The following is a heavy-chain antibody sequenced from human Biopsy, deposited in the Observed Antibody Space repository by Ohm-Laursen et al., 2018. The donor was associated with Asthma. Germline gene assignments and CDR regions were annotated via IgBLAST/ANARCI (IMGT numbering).Heavy chain of an antibody. D-gene: IGHD3-9*01. CDR1: GYTFTSYA. J-gene: IGHJ3*01. CDR3: ARTYYDFLTGQVKDVFGV. CDR2: INAGNGNT. V-gene: IGHV1-3*01. Sequence: GASVKASCKVSGYTFTSYAMHWVRQAPGQRLEWMGWINAGNGNTKYSQKFQGRVTITRDTSASTAYMELRSLRSEDTATYYCARTYYDFLTGQVKDVFGVWGQGTMVTVSS.